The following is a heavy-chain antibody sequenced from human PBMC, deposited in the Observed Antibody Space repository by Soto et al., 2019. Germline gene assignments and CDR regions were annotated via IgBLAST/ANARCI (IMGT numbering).Heavy chain of an antibody. D-gene: IGHD3-3*01. J-gene: IGHJ6*02. Sequence: EVQLVESGGGLVQPGGSLRLSCAASGFTFSSYSMNWVRQAPGKGLEWVSYISSSSSTIYYADSVKGRFTISRDNAKNSVYPQMNSLRDEDTAVYYCAREATFYDFWSGYNTQSYYGMDVWGQGTTVTVSS. CDR1: GFTFSSYS. CDR3: AREATFYDFWSGYNTQSYYGMDV. CDR2: ISSSSSTI. V-gene: IGHV3-48*02.